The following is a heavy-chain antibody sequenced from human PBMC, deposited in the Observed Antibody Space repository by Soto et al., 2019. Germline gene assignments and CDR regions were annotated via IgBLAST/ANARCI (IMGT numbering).Heavy chain of an antibody. CDR2: ISYDGNSK. CDR3: ARSYCGDDCALDH. V-gene: IGHV3-30-3*01. Sequence: GGSLRLSCAASGFIFSDYVMHWVRQAPGKGLEWVAVISYDGNSKHYADSVKGRFTISRDNSKSTLYVQMNSLRAEDTAVYYCARSYCGDDCALDHWGQGTLVTVSS. D-gene: IGHD2-21*02. CDR1: GFIFSDYV. J-gene: IGHJ4*02.